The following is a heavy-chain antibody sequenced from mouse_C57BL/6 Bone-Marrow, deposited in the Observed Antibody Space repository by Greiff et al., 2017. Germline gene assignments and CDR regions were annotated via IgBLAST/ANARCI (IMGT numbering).Heavy chain of an antibody. CDR2: ISSGGSYT. D-gene: IGHD2-1*01. V-gene: IGHV5-6*01. Sequence: EVQLVESGGDLVKPGGSLKLSCAASGFTFSSYGMSWVRQTPDKRLEWVATISSGGSYTYYPDSVKGRFTISRDNAKTTLYLQMSSLKSEDTAMYYCARVGYGKGGYFDYWGQGTTLTVSS. CDR1: GFTFSSYG. CDR3: ARVGYGKGGYFDY. J-gene: IGHJ2*01.